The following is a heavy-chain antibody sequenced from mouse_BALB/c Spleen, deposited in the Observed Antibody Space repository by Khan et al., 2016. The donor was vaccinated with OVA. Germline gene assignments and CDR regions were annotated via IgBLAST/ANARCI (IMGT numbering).Heavy chain of an antibody. CDR2: IRSKSNNYAT. CDR1: GFTFNTYA. V-gene: IGHV10-1*02. Sequence: EVELVESGGGLVQPKGSLKLSCAASGFTFNTYAMNWVRQPPGKGLEWVARIRSKSNNYATYYADSVKDRFTISRADSQTILYLQMKNLKTEDTAMYYCVGEGTGTFAWFAYWGQGTLVTVSA. D-gene: IGHD4-1*01. CDR3: VGEGTGTFAWFAY. J-gene: IGHJ3*01.